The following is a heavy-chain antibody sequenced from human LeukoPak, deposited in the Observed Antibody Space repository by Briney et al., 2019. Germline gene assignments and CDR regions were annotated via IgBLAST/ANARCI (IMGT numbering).Heavy chain of an antibody. D-gene: IGHD3-10*01. Sequence: PSETLSLTCTVSGGSITSGGYFWSWIRQHPGKGLEWIGYISYSGNTYSNPSLKSRLTISVDTSKNQFSLKLSSVTAADTAVYYCARSFGESYFDYWGQGILVTVSS. CDR3: ARSFGESYFDY. J-gene: IGHJ4*02. CDR1: GGSITSGGYF. V-gene: IGHV4-31*03. CDR2: ISYSGNT.